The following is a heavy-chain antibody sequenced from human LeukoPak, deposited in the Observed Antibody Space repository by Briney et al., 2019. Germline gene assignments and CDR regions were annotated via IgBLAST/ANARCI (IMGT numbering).Heavy chain of an antibody. J-gene: IGHJ4*02. CDR3: YSSSWYSPTGYYFDY. V-gene: IGHV3-21*01. CDR1: GFTFSSYG. CDR2: ISSSSSYI. Sequence: GRSLRLSCAASGFTFSSYGMNWVRQAPGKGLEWVSSISSSSSYIYYADSVKGRFTISRDNAKNSLYLQMNSLRAEDTAVYYCYSSSWYSPTGYYFDYWGQGTLVTVSS. D-gene: IGHD6-13*01.